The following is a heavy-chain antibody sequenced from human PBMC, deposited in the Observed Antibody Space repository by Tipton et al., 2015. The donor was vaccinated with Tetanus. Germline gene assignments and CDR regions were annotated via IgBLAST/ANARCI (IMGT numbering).Heavy chain of an antibody. CDR2: IDWDDDT. V-gene: IGHV2-70*04. J-gene: IGHJ3*02. D-gene: IGHD2-21*02. CDR1: GFSLSSSGMR. CDR3: ARMATGLLPLCGGDCYSNAFDI. Sequence: LVKPTQTLTLTCTFSGFSLSSSGMRVGWIRQPPGGALEWLAHIDWDDDTFYNASLKTRLSISKDTSKNQVVLAMTHVCPADTATYSCARMATGLLPLCGGDCYSNAFDIWGQGTKVTVSS.